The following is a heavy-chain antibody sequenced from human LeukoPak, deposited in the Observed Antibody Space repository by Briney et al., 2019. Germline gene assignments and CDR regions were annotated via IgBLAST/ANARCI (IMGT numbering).Heavy chain of an antibody. CDR2: ISGSGGST. V-gene: IGHV3-23*01. CDR3: AKYITMIVVVITTPDY. J-gene: IGHJ4*02. Sequence: AGGSLRLSCAASGFTFSSYAMSWVRQAPGKGLEWVSAISGSGGSTYYADSVKGRFTISRDNSKNTLYLQMNSLRAEDTAVYYCAKYITMIVVVITTPDYWGQGTLVTVSS. CDR1: GFTFSSYA. D-gene: IGHD3-22*01.